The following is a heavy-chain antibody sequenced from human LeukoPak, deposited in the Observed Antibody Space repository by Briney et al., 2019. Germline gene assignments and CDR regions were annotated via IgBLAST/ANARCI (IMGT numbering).Heavy chain of an antibody. CDR3: ARGYYYDSAGY. D-gene: IGHD3-22*01. CDR2: ISAYYGNT. V-gene: IGHV1-18*04. Sequence: ASVKVSCKASGYTFTGYYMHWVRQAPGQGLEWMGWISAYYGNTNYAQKLQGRVTMTTDTSTSTAYMELRSLRSDDTAVYYCARGYYYDSAGYWGQGTLVTVSS. CDR1: GYTFTGYY. J-gene: IGHJ4*02.